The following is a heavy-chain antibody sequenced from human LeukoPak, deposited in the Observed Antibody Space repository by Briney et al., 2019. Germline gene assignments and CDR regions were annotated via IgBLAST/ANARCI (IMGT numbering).Heavy chain of an antibody. CDR3: ASVQHDFWSGRYYYYMDV. CDR1: GFTFGSYR. D-gene: IGHD3-3*01. Sequence: GGSLRLSCAASGFTFGSYRMNWVRQAPGKGLEWVSFISRTSTTIYYADSVKGRFTISRDNAKNSLYLQMNSLRAEDTAVYYCASVQHDFWSGRYYYYMDVWGKGTTVTVSS. V-gene: IGHV3-48*01. CDR2: ISRTSTTI. J-gene: IGHJ6*03.